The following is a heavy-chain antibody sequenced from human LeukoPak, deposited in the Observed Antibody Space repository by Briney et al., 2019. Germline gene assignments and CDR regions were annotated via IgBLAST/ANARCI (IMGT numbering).Heavy chain of an antibody. Sequence: SETLSLTCTVSGYSISSGYYWGWIRQPPGKGLEWIGSIYHSGSTYYNPSLKSRVTISVDTSKNQFSLKLTSVTAADTAVYYCARLPDPWGQGTLVTVSS. V-gene: IGHV4-38-2*02. J-gene: IGHJ5*02. CDR1: GYSISSGYY. CDR3: ARLPDP. CDR2: IYHSGST.